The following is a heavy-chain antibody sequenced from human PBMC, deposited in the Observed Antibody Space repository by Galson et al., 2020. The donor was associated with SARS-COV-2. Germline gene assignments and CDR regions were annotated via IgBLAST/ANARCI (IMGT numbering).Heavy chain of an antibody. CDR2: IRSKPNSYAT. J-gene: IGHJ4*02. Sequence: GESLEISCAASGFIFSDSAMNWVRQASGKGLEWVGRIRSKPNSYATAYAASVKGRFTISRDDSKNTAYLQMSSLKTEDTAVYYCTSMVIFGGVIGPFWGQGTRLTVAS. CDR3: TSMVIFGGVIGPF. D-gene: IGHD3-16*02. V-gene: IGHV3-73*01. CDR1: GFIFSDSA.